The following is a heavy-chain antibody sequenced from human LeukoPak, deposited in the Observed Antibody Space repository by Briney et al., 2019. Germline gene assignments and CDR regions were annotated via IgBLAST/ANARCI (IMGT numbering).Heavy chain of an antibody. V-gene: IGHV4-59*01. CDR1: GGSISSYY. Sequence: SETLSLTCTVSGGSISSYYWSWIRQPPGKGLEWIGYIYYSGSTNYNPSLKSRVTISLDTSKNQFSLKLSSVTDADTAVYYCARGSYFDWLMFDYWGQGTLVTVSS. CDR2: IYYSGST. J-gene: IGHJ4*02. D-gene: IGHD3-9*01. CDR3: ARGSYFDWLMFDY.